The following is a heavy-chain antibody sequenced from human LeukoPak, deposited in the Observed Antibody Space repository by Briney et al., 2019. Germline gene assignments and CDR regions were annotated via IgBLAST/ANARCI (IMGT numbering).Heavy chain of an antibody. CDR1: GFTFINYA. Sequence: SGGSLRLSCAASGFTFINYAMYWLRQAPGKGLEWVSGISASGGSTEYADSVKGRFTISRDTSENTLFLQMNNLRADDTAVYYCARRPNAFDIWGQGTVVTVSS. D-gene: IGHD6-6*01. CDR3: ARRPNAFDI. V-gene: IGHV3-23*01. J-gene: IGHJ3*02. CDR2: ISASGGST.